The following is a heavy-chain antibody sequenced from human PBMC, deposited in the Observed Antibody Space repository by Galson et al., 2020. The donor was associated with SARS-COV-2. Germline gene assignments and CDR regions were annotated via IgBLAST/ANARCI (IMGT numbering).Heavy chain of an antibody. J-gene: IGHJ4*02. D-gene: IGHD3-22*01. CDR1: GYTFTTYD. CDR2: MNPNSGNT. CDR3: ARLIWPTSSYESSGYSYPGDY. Sequence: GESLKISCKASGYTFTTYDVHWVRQAPGQGLEWMGWMNPNSGNTGYAQYFQGRVTLTSDTSTSTAYMELSSLGSEDTAVYYCARLIWPTSSYESSGYSYPGDYWGQGTLVTVSS. V-gene: IGHV1-8*01.